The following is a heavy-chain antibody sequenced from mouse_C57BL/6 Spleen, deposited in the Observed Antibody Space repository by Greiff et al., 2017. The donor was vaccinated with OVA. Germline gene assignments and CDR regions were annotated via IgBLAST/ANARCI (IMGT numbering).Heavy chain of an antibody. J-gene: IGHJ1*03. CDR1: GYAFSSYW. CDR3: ASPNDYGSSYVWYFDV. V-gene: IGHV1-82*01. Sequence: VKLMESGPELVKPGASVKISCKASGYAFSSYWMNWVKQRPGKGLEWIGRIYPGDGDTNYNGKFKGKATLTADKSSSTAYMQLSSLTSEDSAVYFCASPNDYGSSYVWYFDVWGTGTTVTVSS. D-gene: IGHD1-1*01. CDR2: IYPGDGDT.